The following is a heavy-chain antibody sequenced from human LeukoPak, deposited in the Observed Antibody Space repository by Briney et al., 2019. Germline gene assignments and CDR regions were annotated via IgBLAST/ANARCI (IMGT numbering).Heavy chain of an antibody. CDR1: GFTFSSYS. CDR3: ARSLRLGELSLTDFDY. CDR2: ISSSSSYI. Sequence: GGSLRLSCAASGFTFSSYSMNWVRQAPGKRLEWVSSISSSSSYIYYADSVKGRFTISRDNAKNSLYLQMNSLRAEDTAVYYCARSLRLGELSLTDFDYWGQGTLVTVSS. D-gene: IGHD3-16*02. J-gene: IGHJ4*02. V-gene: IGHV3-21*01.